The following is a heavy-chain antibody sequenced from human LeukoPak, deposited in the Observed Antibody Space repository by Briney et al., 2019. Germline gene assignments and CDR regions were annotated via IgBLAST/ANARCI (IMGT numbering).Heavy chain of an antibody. Sequence: SETLSLTCTVSGGSISGYYWTWLRQSPGKGLEWIGYVSSTGSTNYTPSLKSRVTISIDTSKSQFSLMLTSVTAADTAVYYCARGVGSGWSDYWGQGTLVTVSS. D-gene: IGHD6-19*01. CDR3: ARGVGSGWSDY. CDR2: VSSTGST. J-gene: IGHJ4*02. CDR1: GGSISGYY. V-gene: IGHV4-59*01.